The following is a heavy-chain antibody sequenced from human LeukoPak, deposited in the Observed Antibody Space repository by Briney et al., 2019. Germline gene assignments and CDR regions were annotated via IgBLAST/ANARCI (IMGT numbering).Heavy chain of an antibody. CDR3: ARERYFDFDP. D-gene: IGHD3-9*01. Sequence: PGGSLRLSCAASGFTFSSYGMSWVRQAPGKGLEWVSSISSSSSYIYYADSVKGRFTISRDNAKNSLYLQMNSLRAEDTAVYYCARERYFDFDPWGQGTLVTVSS. V-gene: IGHV3-21*01. CDR2: ISSSSSYI. CDR1: GFTFSSYG. J-gene: IGHJ5*02.